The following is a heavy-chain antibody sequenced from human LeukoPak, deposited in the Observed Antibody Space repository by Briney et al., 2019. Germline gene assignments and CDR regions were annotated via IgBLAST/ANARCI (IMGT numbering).Heavy chain of an antibody. CDR3: ARRAVAYYYYYYMDV. Sequence: ASVKVSCKASGYTFTSYDINWVRQATGQGLEWMGWMNPNSGNTGYAQKFQGRVTITRNTSISTAYMDLSSLRSDDTAVYYCARRAVAYYYYYYMDVWGKGTSVTVSS. CDR2: MNPNSGNT. J-gene: IGHJ6*03. V-gene: IGHV1-8*03. CDR1: GYTFTSYD. D-gene: IGHD6-19*01.